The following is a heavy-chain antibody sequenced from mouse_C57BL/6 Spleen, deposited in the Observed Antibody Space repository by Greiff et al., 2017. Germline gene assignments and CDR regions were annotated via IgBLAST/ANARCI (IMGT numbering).Heavy chain of an antibody. CDR1: GFTFSDYY. D-gene: IGHD2-4*01. V-gene: IGHV5-16*01. Sequence: EVMLVESEGGLVQPGSSMKLSCTASGFTFSDYYMAWVRQVPEKGLEWVANINYDGSSTYYLDSLKSRFIISRDNAKNILYLQMSSLKSEDTATYYCAREGDYDDFDYWGQGTTLTVSS. J-gene: IGHJ2*01. CDR3: AREGDYDDFDY. CDR2: INYDGSST.